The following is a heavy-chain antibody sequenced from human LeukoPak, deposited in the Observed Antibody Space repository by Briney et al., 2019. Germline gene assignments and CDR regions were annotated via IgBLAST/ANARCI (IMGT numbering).Heavy chain of an antibody. J-gene: IGHJ4*02. V-gene: IGHV4-34*01. Sequence: PSETLSLTCAAYGGSFSGYCWSWLRQPPGKGLEWIGEINHSGSTNYNPSLKSRVTISVDTSKNQFSLKLSSVTAADTAVYYCARTPRLRCFDYWGQGTLVTVSS. CDR3: ARTPRLRCFDY. D-gene: IGHD5-12*01. CDR1: GGSFSGYC. CDR2: INHSGST.